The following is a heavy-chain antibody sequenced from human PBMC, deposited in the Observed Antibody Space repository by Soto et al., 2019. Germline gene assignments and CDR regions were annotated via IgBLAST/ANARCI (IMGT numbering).Heavy chain of an antibody. CDR1: GFSPRDSKVG. Sequence: QVTLKESGPVLVQPTETLTLTCAVSGFSPRDSKVGVSWIRKPPGKALEWLAHIFWNGEKSYSTSLERSRPIPKDLSKGRVVLTMTNRNPADTDKYLGEHVRQWDGAHADDYWGRGTLVTVSS. CDR3: EHVRQWDGAHADDY. CDR2: IFWNGEK. J-gene: IGHJ4*02. D-gene: IGHD1-26*01. V-gene: IGHV2-26*01.